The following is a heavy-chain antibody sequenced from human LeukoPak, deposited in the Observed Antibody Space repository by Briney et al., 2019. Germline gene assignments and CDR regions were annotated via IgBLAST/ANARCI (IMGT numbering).Heavy chain of an antibody. Sequence: GGSLRLSCAASGFTFSSYGMSWVRQAPGKGLEWVSAISGSGGSTYYADSVKGRFTISRDNSKNTLYLQMNSPRAEDTAVYYCARVDYDFWSGYSEIYYMDVWGKGTTVTVSS. V-gene: IGHV3-23*01. D-gene: IGHD3-3*01. J-gene: IGHJ6*03. CDR3: ARVDYDFWSGYSEIYYMDV. CDR2: ISGSGGST. CDR1: GFTFSSYG.